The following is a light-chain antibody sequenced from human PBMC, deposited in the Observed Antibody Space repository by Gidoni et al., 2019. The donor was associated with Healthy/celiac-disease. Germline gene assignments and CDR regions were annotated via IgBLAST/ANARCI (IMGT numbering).Light chain of an antibody. CDR3: QVWDSSSDHPV. CDR1: NIGSKS. CDR2: DAS. Sequence: SYVLTQHPSVSVAAGQTARITCGGNNIGSKSVHWDQQKPGQAPVLVVYDASDRPSGIPERFSGSNSGHTATLTISRVEAGDEAYYYCQVWDSSSDHPVFGGGTKLTVL. J-gene: IGLJ2*01. V-gene: IGLV3-21*02.